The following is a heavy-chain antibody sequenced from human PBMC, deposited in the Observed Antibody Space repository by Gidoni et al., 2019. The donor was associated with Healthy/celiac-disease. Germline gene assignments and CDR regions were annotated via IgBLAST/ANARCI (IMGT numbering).Heavy chain of an antibody. D-gene: IGHD3-22*01. V-gene: IGHV3-30-3*01. CDR2: ISYDGSNK. J-gene: IGHJ4*02. CDR3: ARTVVVITQVDY. CDR1: GFTFSSYA. Sequence: QVQLVESGGGVVQPGRSLRLSCAASGFTFSSYAMHWVRQAPGKGLEWVAVISYDGSNKYYADSVKGRFTISRDNSKNTLYLQMNSLRAEDTAVYYCARTVVVITQVDYWGQGTLFTVSS.